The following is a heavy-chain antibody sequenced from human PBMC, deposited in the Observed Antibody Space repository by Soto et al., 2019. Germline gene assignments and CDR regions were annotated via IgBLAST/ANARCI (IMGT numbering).Heavy chain of an antibody. CDR2: IYPCYSDT. J-gene: IGHJ6*02. Sequence: GGSPEISCRSPGYSFTSYWNGWVRQMPGKGLGWMGIIYPCYSDTRYSRSCQGQVPHPADKSNNTTYPQWSSLKASDSGMYYCASSVYYELDVWGQGTTVTVSS. CDR1: GYSFTSYW. CDR3: ASSVYYELDV. V-gene: IGHV5-51*01.